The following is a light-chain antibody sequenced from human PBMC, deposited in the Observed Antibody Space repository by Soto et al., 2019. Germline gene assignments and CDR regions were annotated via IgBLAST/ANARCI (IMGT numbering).Light chain of an antibody. CDR2: DAS. CDR3: QQYDNLLT. V-gene: IGKV1-33*01. J-gene: IGKJ5*01. Sequence: DIRMTQSPSSLSASVGDRVTITCQASQDISNYLNWYQQKPVKAPKLLIYDASNLETGVPSRFSGSGSGTDFTFTISSLQPEDIATYYCQQYDNLLTFGQGTRLEIK. CDR1: QDISNY.